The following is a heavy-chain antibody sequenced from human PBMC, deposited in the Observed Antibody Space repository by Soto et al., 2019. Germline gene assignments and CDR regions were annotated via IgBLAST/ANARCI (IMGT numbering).Heavy chain of an antibody. CDR1: GGSFSGYY. D-gene: IGHD5-18*01. CDR2: INHSGST. Sequence: QVQLQQWGAGLLKPSETLSLTCAVYGGSFSGYYWSWIRQPPGKGLEWIGEINHSGSTNYNQSLRSGVTISVDTSKNQFSLKLSSVTAADTAVYYCARGLPKGSQKDTDYWGQGTLVTVSS. V-gene: IGHV4-34*01. J-gene: IGHJ4*02. CDR3: ARGLPKGSQKDTDY.